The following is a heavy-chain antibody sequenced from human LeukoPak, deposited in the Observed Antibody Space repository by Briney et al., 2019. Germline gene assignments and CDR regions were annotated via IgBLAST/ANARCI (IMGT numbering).Heavy chain of an antibody. Sequence: SETLSLTCAVYGGSFSGYYWSWIRQPPGKGLEWIGEINHGGRTNYNPSLKSRVTISVDTSKNQFSLKLSSVTAADTAVYYCARGRKYCSSTSCYKNPGYYYYYYMDVWGKGTTVTVSS. J-gene: IGHJ6*03. V-gene: IGHV4-34*01. D-gene: IGHD2-2*02. CDR1: GGSFSGYY. CDR2: INHGGRT. CDR3: ARGRKYCSSTSCYKNPGYYYYYYMDV.